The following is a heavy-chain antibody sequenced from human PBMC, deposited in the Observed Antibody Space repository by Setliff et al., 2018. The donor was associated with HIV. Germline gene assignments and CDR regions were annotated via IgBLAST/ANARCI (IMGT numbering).Heavy chain of an antibody. CDR1: GDTFISYG. Sequence: GASVKVSCKASGDTFISYGINWVRQAPGQGLEWMAWISAYNGDTKYAQKFQGRVTMTTDTSTSTDYMELRSLRSDDTAVYYCASGRGEYSSGWYRNALDIWGQGTMVTVSS. CDR2: ISAYNGDT. J-gene: IGHJ3*02. CDR3: ASGRGEYSSGWYRNALDI. V-gene: IGHV1-18*01. D-gene: IGHD6-19*01.